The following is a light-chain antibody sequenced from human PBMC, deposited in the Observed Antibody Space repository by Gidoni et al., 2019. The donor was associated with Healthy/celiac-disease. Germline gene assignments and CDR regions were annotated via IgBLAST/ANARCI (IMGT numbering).Light chain of an antibody. CDR1: QSVSSSY. Sequence: EIVXXQSPGTLSLSPGERATLSCRASQSVSSSYLAWYQQKPGQAPRLLIYGASSRATGIPDRFSGSGSGTDFTLTISRLEPEDFAVYYCQQYGSSXXTFGGGTKVEIK. V-gene: IGKV3-20*01. J-gene: IGKJ4*01. CDR3: QQYGSSXXT. CDR2: GAS.